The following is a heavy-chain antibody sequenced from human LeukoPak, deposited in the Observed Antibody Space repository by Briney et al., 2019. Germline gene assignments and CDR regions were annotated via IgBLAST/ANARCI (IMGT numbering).Heavy chain of an antibody. J-gene: IGHJ4*02. Sequence: GGSLRLSCAASGFTFGSYGMHWVRQAPGKGLEWVAVIWYDGSNKYYADSVKGRFTISRDNSKNTLYLQMNSLRAEDTAVYYCAKEYSSGWYEVGFDYWGQGTLVTVSS. D-gene: IGHD6-19*01. CDR2: IWYDGSNK. V-gene: IGHV3-30*02. CDR3: AKEYSSGWYEVGFDY. CDR1: GFTFGSYG.